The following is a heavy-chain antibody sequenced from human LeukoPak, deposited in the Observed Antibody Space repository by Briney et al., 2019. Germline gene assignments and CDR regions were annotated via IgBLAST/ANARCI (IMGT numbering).Heavy chain of an antibody. CDR3: ARAMIVVVITTHAFDI. J-gene: IGHJ3*02. CDR1: GGSFSGYY. D-gene: IGHD3-22*01. V-gene: IGHV4-34*01. CDR2: INHSGST. Sequence: SETLSLTCAVSGGSFSGYYWSWIRQPPGKGLEWIGGINHSGSTNYNPSLKSRVTISVDTSKNQFSMKLSSVTAADTAVYYCARAMIVVVITTHAFDIWGQGTMVTVSS.